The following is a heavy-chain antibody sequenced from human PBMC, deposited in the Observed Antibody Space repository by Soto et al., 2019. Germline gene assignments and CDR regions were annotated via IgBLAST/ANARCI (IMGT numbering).Heavy chain of an antibody. CDR1: GFTFSRYD. CDR3: ARVALGQWLYFDY. J-gene: IGHJ4*02. V-gene: IGHV3-13*01. Sequence: ESGGGLVQPGGSLRLSCAASGFTFSRYDMHWVRQVTGKGLEWVSGFGTAGDTYYPGSVKGRLTIFRENAKNSLYLQMNNLSPGDTAVYYCARVALGQWLYFDYWGQGTLVTVSS. D-gene: IGHD6-19*01. CDR2: FGTAGDT.